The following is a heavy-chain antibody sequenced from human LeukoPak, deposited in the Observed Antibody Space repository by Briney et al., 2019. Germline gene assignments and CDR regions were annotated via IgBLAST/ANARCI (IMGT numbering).Heavy chain of an antibody. CDR2: ISAYNGNT. CDR1: GYTFTGYY. V-gene: IGHV1-18*04. J-gene: IGHJ6*02. D-gene: IGHD3-22*01. CDR3: ARDRAYYYDSSGYLXEGXXXXXGXXV. Sequence: GASVKVSCKASGYTFTGYYMHWVRQAPGQGLEWMGWISAYNGNTNYAQKLQGRVTMTTDTSTSTAYMELRSLRSDDTAVYYCARDRAYYYDSSGYLXEGXXXXXGXXVWGXXTXVTVS.